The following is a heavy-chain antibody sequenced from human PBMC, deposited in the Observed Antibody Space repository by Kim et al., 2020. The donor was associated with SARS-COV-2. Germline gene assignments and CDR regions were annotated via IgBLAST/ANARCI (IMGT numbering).Heavy chain of an antibody. Sequence: RHGGRRAAGKELEVVSYIRDSSSTIDDADDVKGRFTISRDNAKNSLYLQMNSLRADDKAVYYCARGLPQQLPDYRDYYGMDVWSQGTTVTVAS. D-gene: IGHD4-17*01. J-gene: IGHJ6*02. CDR2: IRDSSSTI. CDR3: ARGLPQQLPDYRDYYGMDV. V-gene: IGHV3-48*01.